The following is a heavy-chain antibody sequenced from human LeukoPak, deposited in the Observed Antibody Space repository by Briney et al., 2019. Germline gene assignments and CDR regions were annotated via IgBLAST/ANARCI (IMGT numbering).Heavy chain of an antibody. CDR1: GFTLSDYY. V-gene: IGHV3-11*01. CDR2: ISSSGSNI. CDR3: ARRRDYFDY. J-gene: IGHJ4*02. Sequence: GGSLRLSCAASGFTLSDYYMSWIRQAPGKGLEWISYISSSGSNIYYADSVKGRFTMSGDNAKGSLYLQMNSLRAEDTAIYYCARRRDYFDYWGQGTLVTVSS.